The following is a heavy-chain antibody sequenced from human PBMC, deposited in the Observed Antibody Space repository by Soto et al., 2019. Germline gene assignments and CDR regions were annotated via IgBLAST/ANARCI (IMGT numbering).Heavy chain of an antibody. CDR1: GGSINSNY. CDR2: IYYSGST. J-gene: IGHJ4*02. V-gene: IGHV4-59*01. CDR3: ARGADGYNSV. D-gene: IGHD5-12*01. Sequence: QVQLQESGPGLVKPSETLSLTCTVSGGSINSNYWSWIRQPQGKGLEWIGYIYYSGSTNYNPSLKSRVTISVDTSKNQFSLKLNSVTAADTAVYYCARGADGYNSVWGQGTLVTVSS.